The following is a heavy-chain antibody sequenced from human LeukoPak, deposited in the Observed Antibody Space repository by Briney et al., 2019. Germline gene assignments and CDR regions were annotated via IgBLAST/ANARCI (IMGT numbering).Heavy chain of an antibody. D-gene: IGHD6-6*01. J-gene: IGHJ4*02. V-gene: IGHV7-4-1*02. Sequence: ASVKVSCKASGYTFTSYAINWVRQAPGQGLEWMGWINTNTGYPTYAQGFTGRFVFSLDTSVSTAYLQISSLKAEDTAVYYCAREVVRFDYWGQGTLVTVSS. CDR1: GYTFTSYA. CDR3: AREVVRFDY. CDR2: INTNTGYP.